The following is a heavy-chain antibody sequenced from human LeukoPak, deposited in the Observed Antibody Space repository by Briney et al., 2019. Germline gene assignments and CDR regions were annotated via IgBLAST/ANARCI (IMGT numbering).Heavy chain of an antibody. D-gene: IGHD5-12*01. Sequence: GGSLRLSCAASGFTFSSYGMHWVRQAPGKGLEWVAFIRYDGSNKYYADSVKGRFTISRDNSKSTLFLQMNSLKLEDMGVYYCAREVASLTDAFDIWGQGTLVSVSA. J-gene: IGHJ3*02. CDR3: AREVASLTDAFDI. CDR2: IRYDGSNK. V-gene: IGHV3-30*02. CDR1: GFTFSSYG.